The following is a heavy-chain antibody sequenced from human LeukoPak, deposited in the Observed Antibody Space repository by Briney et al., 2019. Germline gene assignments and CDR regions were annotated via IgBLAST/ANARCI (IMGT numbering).Heavy chain of an antibody. D-gene: IGHD3-3*01. Sequence: SQTLSLTCAILGDSVSSNTAGWHWIRQSPSRGLEWLGRTYYKSKWYHDYAISLKSRMIINPDTSKNQFSLQLNSMTPEDTAVYYCARGELLRFLGHFGYWGQGTLVTVSS. CDR3: ARGELLRFLGHFGY. CDR2: TYYKSKWYH. J-gene: IGHJ4*02. V-gene: IGHV6-1*01. CDR1: GDSVSSNTAG.